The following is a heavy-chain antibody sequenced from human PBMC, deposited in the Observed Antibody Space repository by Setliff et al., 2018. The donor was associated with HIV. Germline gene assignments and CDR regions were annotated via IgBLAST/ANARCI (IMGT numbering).Heavy chain of an antibody. CDR3: ARMISIEMATRDDAFDI. CDR2: IIPIFGTA. J-gene: IGHJ3*02. V-gene: IGHV1-69*13. CDR1: GGTFSSYA. Sequence: PSVKVSCKASGGTFSSYAISWVRQAPGQGLEWMGGIIPIFGTANYAQKFQGRVTITADESTSTAYMELSSLRSEDTAVYYCARMISIEMATRDDAFDIWGQGTMVTVSS. D-gene: IGHD5-12*01.